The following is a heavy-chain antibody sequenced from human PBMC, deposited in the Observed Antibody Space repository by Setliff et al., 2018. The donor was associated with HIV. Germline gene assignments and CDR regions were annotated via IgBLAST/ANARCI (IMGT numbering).Heavy chain of an antibody. Sequence: PSETLSLTCAVYGGSFSGYYWSWIRQPPGKGLEWIGEITHRGITDYNPSLKSRVTISVDTSKNQFSLKLTSVTAADTAVYYCARDRRLGDYEIWGPGTLVTVSS. J-gene: IGHJ3*02. D-gene: IGHD2-21*01. CDR2: ITHRGIT. CDR3: ARDRRLGDYEI. V-gene: IGHV4-34*01. CDR1: GGSFSGYY.